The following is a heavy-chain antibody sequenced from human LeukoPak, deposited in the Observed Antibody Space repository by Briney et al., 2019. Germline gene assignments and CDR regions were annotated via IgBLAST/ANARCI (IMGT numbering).Heavy chain of an antibody. D-gene: IGHD6-13*01. CDR2: IYYSGST. CDR1: GGSISSGGYY. Sequence: PSETLSLTCTVSGGSISSGGYYWSWLRQHPGKGLEWIGYIYYSGSTYYNPSLKSRVTISVDTSKNQFSLKLSSVTAADTAVYYCARDAAAAGKGTDYWGQGTLVTVSS. J-gene: IGHJ4*02. V-gene: IGHV4-31*03. CDR3: ARDAAAAGKGTDY.